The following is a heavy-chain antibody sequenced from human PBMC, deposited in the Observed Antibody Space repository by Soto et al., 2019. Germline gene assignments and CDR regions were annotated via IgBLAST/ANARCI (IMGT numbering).Heavy chain of an antibody. CDR3: AKDNLRYCSGGSCYSAAFDI. Sequence: GGSLRLSCAASGFTFDDYAMHWVSGISWNSGSIGYADSVKGRFTISRDNAKNSLYLQMNSLRAEDTALYYCAKDNLRYCSGGSCYSAAFDIWGQGTMVTVSS. CDR1: GFTFDDYA. V-gene: IGHV3-9*01. D-gene: IGHD2-15*01. CDR2: ISWNSGSI. J-gene: IGHJ3*02.